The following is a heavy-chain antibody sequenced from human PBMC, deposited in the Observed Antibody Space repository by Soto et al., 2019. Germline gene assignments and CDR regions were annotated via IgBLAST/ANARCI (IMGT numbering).Heavy chain of an antibody. CDR3: GRDLWGYCGTDCYPLDV. D-gene: IGHD2-21*02. CDR1: GGSISGYY. CDR2: MYNTGST. V-gene: IGHV4-59*01. J-gene: IGHJ6*02. Sequence: SETLSLTCTVSGGSISGYYWSWIRQPLGKGLEWIGYMYNTGSTVYNPSFKSRVTISVDTSKNQFSLKLNSVTAADTAVYYCGRDLWGYCGTDCYPLDVWGQGTTVT.